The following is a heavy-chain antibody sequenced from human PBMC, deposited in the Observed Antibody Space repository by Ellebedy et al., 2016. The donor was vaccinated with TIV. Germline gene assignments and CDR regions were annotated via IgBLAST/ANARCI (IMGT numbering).Heavy chain of an antibody. CDR2: ISSSSSYT. D-gene: IGHD3-22*01. CDR1: GFTFSDYY. J-gene: IGHJ5*02. V-gene: IGHV3-11*03. CDR3: ARIVYYYDSSGYGWVDP. Sequence: GESLKISCAASGFTFSDYYMSWIRQAPGKGLEWVSYISSSSSYTNYADSVKGRFTISRDNAKNSLYLQMNSLRAEDTAVYYCARIVYYYDSSGYGWVDPWGQGTLVTVSS.